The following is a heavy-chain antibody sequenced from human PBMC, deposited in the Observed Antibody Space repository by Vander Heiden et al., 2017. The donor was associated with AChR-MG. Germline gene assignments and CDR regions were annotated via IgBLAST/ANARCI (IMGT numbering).Heavy chain of an antibody. D-gene: IGHD3-16*01. CDR3: AGGGKMATIYSFDI. CDR2: TYNSGST. J-gene: IGHJ3*02. V-gene: IGHV4-4*08. CDR1: GGSISSSY. Sequence: QVQLQESGPGRLKPSETLSLTSTVSGGSISSSYWSCIRQAPGKGLEWTGYTYNSGSTNSNPSLKSRVAMSLDMSKNQFSLKLTSVTAADTATYYCAGGGKMATIYSFDIWGQGTMVTVSS.